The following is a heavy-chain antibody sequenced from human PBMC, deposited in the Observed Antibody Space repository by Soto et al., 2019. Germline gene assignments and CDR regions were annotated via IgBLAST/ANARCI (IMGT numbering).Heavy chain of an antibody. D-gene: IGHD4-17*01. CDR1: GFIFSSYS. V-gene: IGHV3-48*01. Sequence: GGSLRLSCAASGFIFSSYSMNWVRQAPGKGLEWVSYISSSSSTIYYADSVKGRFTISRDNAKNSLYLQMNSLRAEDTAVYYCARSTTVKTSYYYYYYMDVWGKGTTVTVSS. CDR3: ARSTTVKTSYYYYYYMDV. J-gene: IGHJ6*03. CDR2: ISSSSSTI.